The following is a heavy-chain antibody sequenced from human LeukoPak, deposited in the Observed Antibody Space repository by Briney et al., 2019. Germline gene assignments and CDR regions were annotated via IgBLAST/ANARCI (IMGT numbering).Heavy chain of an antibody. D-gene: IGHD3-10*01. CDR2: INPSGGST. V-gene: IGHV1-46*01. J-gene: IGHJ4*02. Sequence: ASVKVSCKASGYTFTSYYMHWVRQAPGQGLEWMGIINPSGGSTSYAQKFQGRVTMTSDTSTSTVYMELSSLRSEDTAVYYCARDLNYGSGSYYRNGFDYWGQGTLVTVSS. CDR1: GYTFTSYY. CDR3: ARDLNYGSGSYYRNGFDY.